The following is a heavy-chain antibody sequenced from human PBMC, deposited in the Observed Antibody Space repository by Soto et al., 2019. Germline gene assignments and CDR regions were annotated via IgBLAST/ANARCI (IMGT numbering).Heavy chain of an antibody. D-gene: IGHD6-13*01. CDR2: ISYDGSNK. Sequence: GESLKISCAAPGFTFSSYGMHWVRQAPGKGLEWVAVISYDGSNKYYADSVKGRLTISRDNSKNTLYLQMNSLRAEDTAVYFCAREGQKQAQETYYYFYVMDSWGQGTTVTVSS. CDR1: GFTFSSYG. J-gene: IGHJ6*01. V-gene: IGHV3-30*03. CDR3: AREGQKQAQETYYYFYVMDS.